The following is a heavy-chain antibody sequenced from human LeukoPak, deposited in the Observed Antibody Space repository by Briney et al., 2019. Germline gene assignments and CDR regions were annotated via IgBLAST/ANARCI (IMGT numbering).Heavy chain of an antibody. CDR2: IYYSGST. CDR1: GGSISSGGYY. J-gene: IGHJ4*02. D-gene: IGHD1-26*01. CDR3: AREARSAGAVGEATYYFDY. Sequence: SETLSLTCTVSGGSISSGGYYWSWIRQHPGKGLEWIGYIYYSGSTYYNPSLKSRVTISVDTSKNQFSLKLSSVTAADTAVYYCAREARSAGAVGEATYYFDYWGQGTLVTVSS. V-gene: IGHV4-31*03.